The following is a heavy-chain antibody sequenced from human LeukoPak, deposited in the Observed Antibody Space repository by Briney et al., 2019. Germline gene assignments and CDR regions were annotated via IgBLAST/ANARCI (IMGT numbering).Heavy chain of an antibody. CDR2: IYYSGST. V-gene: IGHV4-59*12. Sequence: SETLSLTCAVYGGSFSGYYWSWIRQPPGKGLEWIGYIYYSGSTNYNPSLKSRVTISVDTSQNQFSLKLSSVTAADTAVYYCARSSGGSHWFDPWGQGTLVTVSS. D-gene: IGHD3-22*01. CDR3: ARSSGGSHWFDP. J-gene: IGHJ5*02. CDR1: GGSFSGYY.